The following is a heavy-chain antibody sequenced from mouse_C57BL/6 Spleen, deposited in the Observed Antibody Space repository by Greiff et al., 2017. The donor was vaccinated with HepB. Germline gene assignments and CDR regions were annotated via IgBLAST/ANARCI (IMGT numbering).Heavy chain of an antibody. J-gene: IGHJ2*01. CDR2: ISDGGSYT. CDR3: ARDYGGDY. Sequence: EVHLVESGGGLVKPGGSLKLSCAASGFTFSSYAMSWVRQTPEKRLEWVATISDGGSYTYYPDNVKGRFTISRDNAKNNLYLQMSHLKSEDTAMYYCARDYGGDYWGQGTTLTVSS. D-gene: IGHD1-1*01. V-gene: IGHV5-4*01. CDR1: GFTFSSYA.